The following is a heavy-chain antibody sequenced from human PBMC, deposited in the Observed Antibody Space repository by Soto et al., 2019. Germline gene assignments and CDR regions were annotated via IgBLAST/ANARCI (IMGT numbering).Heavy chain of an antibody. CDR1: GYSFTSYW. D-gene: IGHD3-3*01. V-gene: IGHV5-51*01. CDR2: IYPGDSDT. Sequence: PGESLKISCKGSGYSFTSYWIGWVRQMPGKGLEWMGIIYPGDSDTRYNPSFQGQVTISADKSISTAYLQWSSLKASDTAMYYCARHAYDFWSGHPNPRYYYGMDVWGQGTTVTVSS. J-gene: IGHJ6*02. CDR3: ARHAYDFWSGHPNPRYYYGMDV.